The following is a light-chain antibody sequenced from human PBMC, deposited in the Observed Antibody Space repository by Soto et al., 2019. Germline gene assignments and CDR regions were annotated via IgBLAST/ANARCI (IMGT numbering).Light chain of an antibody. J-gene: IGLJ1*01. CDR3: QSYDSSLSGYV. CDR1: SANIGAAYN. V-gene: IGLV1-40*01. CDR2: GNN. Sequence: QSVLGQSPSVSGAPGQSVTISCTGSSANIGAAYNVDWYQQLPGTPPKLLIYGNNNRPSGVPARFSGSKSGTSASLAIAGLQAEDEGDYYCQSYDSSLSGYVFGTGTKVTVL.